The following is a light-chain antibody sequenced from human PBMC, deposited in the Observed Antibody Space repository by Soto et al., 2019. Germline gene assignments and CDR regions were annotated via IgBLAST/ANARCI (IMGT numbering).Light chain of an antibody. CDR2: AAS. V-gene: IGKV1-27*01. CDR3: QKYNSAPLT. CDR1: QGISTY. Sequence: DIQMTQSPSSLSASVGGRVTITCRASQGISTYLAWYQQKPGKVPKLLIYAASTLPSGVPSRFSGSGSGTEFPLTISILQPEDVATYYCQKYNSAPLTVGGGTKVEIK. J-gene: IGKJ4*01.